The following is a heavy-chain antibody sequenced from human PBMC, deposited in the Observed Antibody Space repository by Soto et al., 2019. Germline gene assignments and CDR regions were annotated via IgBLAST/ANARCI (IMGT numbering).Heavy chain of an antibody. Sequence: SETLYLTCTVSGGSISSGGYYWSWIRQHPGKGLEWIGYIYYSGSTYYNPSLKSRVTISVDTSKNQFSLKLSSVTAADTAVYYCARSGSYRDPYFDYWGQGTLVTVSS. D-gene: IGHD1-26*01. CDR2: IYYSGST. CDR3: ARSGSYRDPYFDY. CDR1: GGSISSGGYY. J-gene: IGHJ4*02. V-gene: IGHV4-31*03.